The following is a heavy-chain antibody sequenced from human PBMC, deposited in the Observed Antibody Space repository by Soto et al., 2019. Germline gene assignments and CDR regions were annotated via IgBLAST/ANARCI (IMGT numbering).Heavy chain of an antibody. V-gene: IGHV4-31*03. CDR2: IYYSGST. CDR1: GGSISSGGYY. CDR3: ARDDGYSYGSYFDY. J-gene: IGHJ4*02. D-gene: IGHD5-18*01. Sequence: SETLSLTCTVSGGSISSGGYYWSWIRQHPGKGLEWIGYIYYSGSTYYNPSLKSRVTISVDTSKNQFSLKLSSVTAADTAVYYCARDDGYSYGSYFDYWGQGTLVTVSS.